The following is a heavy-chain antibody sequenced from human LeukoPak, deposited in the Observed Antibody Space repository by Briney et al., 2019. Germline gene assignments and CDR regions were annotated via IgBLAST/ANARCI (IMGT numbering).Heavy chain of an antibody. J-gene: IGHJ4*02. CDR1: GGSISNGTNY. CDR2: IHTSEST. CDR3: VCIAVAGTSSY. D-gene: IGHD6-19*01. V-gene: IGHV4-61*02. Sequence: SQTLSLTCSVSGGSISNGTNYWSWIRQPAGKGLEWIGRIHTSESTTYNPSLKSRVTISVDTSKNQFSLKLSSVTAADTAVYYCVCIAVAGTSSYWGQGTLVTVSS.